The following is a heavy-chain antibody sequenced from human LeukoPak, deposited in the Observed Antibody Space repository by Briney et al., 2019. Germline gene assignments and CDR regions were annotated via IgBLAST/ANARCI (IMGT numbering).Heavy chain of an antibody. J-gene: IGHJ4*02. Sequence: GGSPRLSCAASGFIFSSYGMHWVRQAPGKGLEWMAVIWNDGSKKYYADSVKGRFTISRDNSKNTMYLQMNSLRAEDTAVYFCARDDYGDYYIDYWGQGTLVTVSS. CDR3: ARDDYGDYYIDY. V-gene: IGHV3-33*01. CDR2: IWNDGSKK. D-gene: IGHD4-17*01. CDR1: GFIFSSYG.